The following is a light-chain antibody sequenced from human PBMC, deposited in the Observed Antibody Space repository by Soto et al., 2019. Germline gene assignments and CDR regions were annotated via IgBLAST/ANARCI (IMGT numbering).Light chain of an antibody. CDR3: QQYYTTPFT. Sequence: DIVMTQSPDSLAVPLGERATINCKSSQSVLYSSNSKNHLAWYQQKPGQPPKLLIYWASTRESGVPDRFSGSGSGTDFTLTISSLQAEDVAVYYCQQYYTTPFTFGPGTKVDIK. J-gene: IGKJ3*01. V-gene: IGKV4-1*01. CDR1: QSVLYSSNSKNH. CDR2: WAS.